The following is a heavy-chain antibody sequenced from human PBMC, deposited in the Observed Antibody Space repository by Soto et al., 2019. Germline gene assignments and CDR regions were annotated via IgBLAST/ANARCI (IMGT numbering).Heavy chain of an antibody. CDR1: GGSISSSSYY. D-gene: IGHD3-22*01. J-gene: IGHJ6*02. V-gene: IGHV4-39*01. CDR2: IYYSGST. CDR3: ARQEYYYDSTGYYSPYYYGMDV. Sequence: PSETLSLTCSVSGGSISSSSYYWGWIRQPPGKGLEWIGSIYYSGSTFYNPSLTSRVTISVDTSTNQFSLRLSSVTAADTGVFFCARQEYYYDSTGYYSPYYYGMDVWGQGTTVTVSS.